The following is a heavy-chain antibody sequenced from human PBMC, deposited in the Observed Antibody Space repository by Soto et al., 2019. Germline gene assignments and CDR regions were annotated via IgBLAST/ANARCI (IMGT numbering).Heavy chain of an antibody. J-gene: IGHJ4*02. CDR2: ISGSGGST. CDR1: GFTFSSYA. Sequence: GGSLRLSCAASGFTFSSYAMSWVRQAPGKGLELVSAISGSGGSTYYADSVKGRFTISRDNSKNTLYLQMNSLRAEDTAVYYCAKGVVVVVAAAKPYFDYWGQGTLVTVSS. D-gene: IGHD2-15*01. CDR3: AKGVVVVVAAAKPYFDY. V-gene: IGHV3-23*01.